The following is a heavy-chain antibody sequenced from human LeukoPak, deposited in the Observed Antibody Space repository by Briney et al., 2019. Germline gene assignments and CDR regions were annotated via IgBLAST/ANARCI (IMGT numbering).Heavy chain of an antibody. V-gene: IGHV1-69*13. CDR1: GGTFSSYA. CDR2: IIPIFGTA. Sequence: SVKVSCKASGGTFSSYAISWVRQAPGQGLEWMGGIIPIFGTANYAQKFQGRVTITADESTSTAYMELSSLRSEDTAVYYCARDVGSSSDAGWFDPWGQGTLVTVSS. D-gene: IGHD6-6*01. J-gene: IGHJ5*02. CDR3: ARDVGSSSDAGWFDP.